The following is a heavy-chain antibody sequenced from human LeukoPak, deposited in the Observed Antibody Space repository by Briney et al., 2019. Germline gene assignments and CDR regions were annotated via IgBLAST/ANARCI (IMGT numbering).Heavy chain of an antibody. CDR3: ARTPTYYYYGMDV. Sequence: SETLSLTCTVSGGSISSGGYYWSWIRQHPGKGLEWIGYIYYSGSTYYNPSLKSRVTTSVDTSKNQFSLKLSSVTAADTAVYYCARTPTYYYYGMDVWGQGTTVTVSS. J-gene: IGHJ6*02. CDR2: IYYSGST. CDR1: GGSISSGGYY. V-gene: IGHV4-31*03.